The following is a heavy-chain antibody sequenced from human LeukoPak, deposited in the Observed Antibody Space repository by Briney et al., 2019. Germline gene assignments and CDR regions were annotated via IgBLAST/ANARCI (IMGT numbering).Heavy chain of an antibody. CDR2: IYPGDSDT. V-gene: IGHV5-51*04. CDR3: ARSVGGYATRYYFDY. CDR1: GYSFTSYW. Sequence: GESLKISCKGSGYSFTSYWIGWVRQMPGKGLEWMGIIYPGDSDTRYSPSFQGQVTISADKPISTAYLQWSSLKASDTAMYYCARSVGGYATRYYFDYWGQGTLVTVSS. D-gene: IGHD5-12*01. J-gene: IGHJ4*02.